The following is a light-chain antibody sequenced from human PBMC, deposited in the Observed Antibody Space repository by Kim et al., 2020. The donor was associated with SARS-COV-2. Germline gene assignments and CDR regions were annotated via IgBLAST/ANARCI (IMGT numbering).Light chain of an antibody. CDR1: ESISRY. Sequence: DIQMTQSPSSLSASVGDRVTITCRASESISRYLNWCQQKPGKAPNVLIYGASSLQSGVPSRFSGSGSGRDFSLTINSLQPEDFATYYCQQSYSTPVTFGQGTKLEI. V-gene: IGKV1-39*01. CDR3: QQSYSTPVT. CDR2: GAS. J-gene: IGKJ2*01.